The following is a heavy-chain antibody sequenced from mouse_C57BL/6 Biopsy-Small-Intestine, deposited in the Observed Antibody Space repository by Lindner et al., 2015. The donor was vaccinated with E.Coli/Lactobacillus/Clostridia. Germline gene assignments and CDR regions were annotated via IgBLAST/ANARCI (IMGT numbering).Heavy chain of an antibody. CDR3: ARWPYFDSAWFAY. Sequence: VQLQESGAELARPGASAKLSCKASGYSFTSYGISWVKQRTGQGLEWIGDIYPRSGNSYYNEYFKDKATLTADKSSSTAYTELRSLTSEDSAVYFCARWPYFDSAWFAYWGQGTLVTVSA. J-gene: IGHJ3*01. D-gene: IGHD2-4*01. CDR1: GYSFTSYG. V-gene: IGHV1-81*01. CDR2: IYPRSGNS.